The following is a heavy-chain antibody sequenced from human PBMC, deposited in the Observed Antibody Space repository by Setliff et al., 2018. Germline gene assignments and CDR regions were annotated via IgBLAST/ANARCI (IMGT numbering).Heavy chain of an antibody. Sequence: ASVKVSCKAAGFTFKTYSFSWIRQAPGQGLEWVGWISGYNSNTIYAQNFQGRVTILVDTSKNQFSLRLKSVTAADTAVYYCARGNSRSSVWYVVPHFDYWGQGTLVTVSS. V-gene: IGHV1-18*01. CDR2: ISGYNSNT. D-gene: IGHD6-19*01. CDR3: ARGNSRSSVWYVVPHFDY. J-gene: IGHJ4*02. CDR1: GFTFKTYS.